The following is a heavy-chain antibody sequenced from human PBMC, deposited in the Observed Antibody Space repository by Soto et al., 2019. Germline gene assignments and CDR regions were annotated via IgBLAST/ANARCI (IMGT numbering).Heavy chain of an antibody. CDR2: ISASGGST. D-gene: IGHD3-16*01. CDR1: GFTFSNSA. CDR3: AIGLTGFDY. Sequence: EVQLLESGGGLVQPGGSLRLSCAASGFTFSNSAMRWVRQAPGKGLEWVSAISASGGSTYYADSVKGRFTISRDNSKKTLYLQMNTLGAEDTAVYYCAIGLTGFDYWGQGTLVAFSS. J-gene: IGHJ4*02. V-gene: IGHV3-23*01.